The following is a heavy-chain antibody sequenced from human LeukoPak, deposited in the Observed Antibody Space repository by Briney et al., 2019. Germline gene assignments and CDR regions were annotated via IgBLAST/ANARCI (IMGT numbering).Heavy chain of an antibody. CDR1: GGSISSGDYY. J-gene: IGHJ4*02. Sequence: SETLSLTSTVSGGSISSGDYYWSWIRQPPGKGLEWIGYIYYSGSTYYNPSLKSRVTISVDTSKNQFSLKLSSVTAADTAVYYCARESNKVVRGVIITRAFDYWGQGTLVTVSS. CDR3: ARESNKVVRGVIITRAFDY. D-gene: IGHD3-10*01. CDR2: IYYSGST. V-gene: IGHV4-30-4*08.